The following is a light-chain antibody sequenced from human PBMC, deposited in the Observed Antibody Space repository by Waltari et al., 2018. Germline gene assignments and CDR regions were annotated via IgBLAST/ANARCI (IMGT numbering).Light chain of an antibody. V-gene: IGLV4-69*01. Sequence: QLVLTQSPSASASLGASVNLTCTLSSGHRSYAIAWHQQQPEKGPRFLMKVNSDGSHTKGDGIPDRCSGSSSGAERYLTISGLQSEDEADYYCQTWGTGIQVFGGGTKLSV. CDR2: VNSDGSH. J-gene: IGLJ3*02. CDR1: SGHRSYA. CDR3: QTWGTGIQV.